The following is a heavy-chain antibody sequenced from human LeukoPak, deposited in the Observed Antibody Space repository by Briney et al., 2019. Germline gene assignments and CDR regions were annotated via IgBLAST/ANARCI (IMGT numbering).Heavy chain of an antibody. J-gene: IGHJ5*02. CDR3: ARAGTYYDSSGYYNWFDP. V-gene: IGHV4-4*07. CDR2: IYTSGST. CDR1: GGSISSYY. Sequence: SETLSLTCTVSGGSISSYYWSWIRQPAGKGLEWIGRIYTSGSTNYNPSLKSRVTMSVDTSKNQFSLKLSSVTAADTAVYYCARAGTYYDSSGYYNWFDPWGQGTLVTVSS. D-gene: IGHD3-22*01.